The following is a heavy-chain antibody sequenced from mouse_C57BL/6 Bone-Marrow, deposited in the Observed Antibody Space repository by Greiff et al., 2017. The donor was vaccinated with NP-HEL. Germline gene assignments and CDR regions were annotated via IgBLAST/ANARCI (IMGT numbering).Heavy chain of an antibody. Sequence: QVQLQQSGAELMKPGASVKLSCKATGYTFTGYWIEWVKQRPGHGLEWIGEILPGSGSTNYNEKFKGKATFTAATSSNTAYMQLSSLTTEDSAIYYCAREGDSSGYGYYAMDYWGQGTSVTVSS. CDR3: AREGDSSGYGYYAMDY. V-gene: IGHV1-9*01. CDR1: GYTFTGYW. CDR2: ILPGSGST. D-gene: IGHD3-2*02. J-gene: IGHJ4*01.